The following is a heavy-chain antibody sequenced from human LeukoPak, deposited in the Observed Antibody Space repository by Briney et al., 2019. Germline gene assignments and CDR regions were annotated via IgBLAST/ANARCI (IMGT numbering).Heavy chain of an antibody. CDR2: ISYDGSNK. V-gene: IGHV3-30-3*01. J-gene: IGHJ4*02. CDR3: ARDKF. CDR1: GFTFSSYA. Sequence: GGSLRLSCAASGFTFSSYAMHWVRQAPGKGLEWVAVISYDGSNKYYADSVKGRFTISRDNSKNTLYLQMNSLRAEDTAVYYCARDKFWGQGTLVTVSS.